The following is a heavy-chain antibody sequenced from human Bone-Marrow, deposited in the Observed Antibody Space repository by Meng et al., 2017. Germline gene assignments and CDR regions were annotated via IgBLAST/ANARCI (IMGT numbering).Heavy chain of an antibody. CDR2: IKQDGSEK. CDR3: ARGSYYYDSSGYSSLYY. V-gene: IGHV3-7*01. D-gene: IGHD3-22*01. CDR1: GFTFSSYW. Sequence: SCKASGFTFSSYWMSWVRQAPGKGLEWVANIKQDGSEKYYVDSVKGRFTISRDNAKNSLYLQMNSLRAEDTAVYYCARGSYYYDSSGYSSLYYWGQGTLVTVSS. J-gene: IGHJ4*02.